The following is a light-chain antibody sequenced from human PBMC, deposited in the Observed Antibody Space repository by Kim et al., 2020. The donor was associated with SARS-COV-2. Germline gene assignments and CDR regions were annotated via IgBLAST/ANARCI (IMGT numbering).Light chain of an antibody. CDR1: QSITNH. J-gene: IGKJ2*01. CDR3: QQSYLAPYT. Sequence: SPSIGDRVTIACRASQSITNHVNWYQYKPGKAPTLLMYAASTLQSGVPSRFSGSGSGTEFTLSISSLQPDDSATYYCQQSYLAPYTFGQGTKLEIK. CDR2: AAS. V-gene: IGKV1-39*01.